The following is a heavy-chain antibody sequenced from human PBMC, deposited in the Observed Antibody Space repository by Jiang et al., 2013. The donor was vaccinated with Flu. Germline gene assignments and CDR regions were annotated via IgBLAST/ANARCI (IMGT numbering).Heavy chain of an antibody. V-gene: IGHV1-18*01. Sequence: GAEVKKPGASVKVSCKASGYTFTSYGISWVRQAPGQGLEWMGWISAYNGNTNYAQKLQGRVTMTTDTSTSTAYMELRSLRSDDTAVYYCARVPPEAAAGTDDAFDIWGQGTMVTVSS. CDR1: GYTFTSYG. CDR3: ARVPPEAAAGTDDAFDI. J-gene: IGHJ3*02. D-gene: IGHD6-13*01. CDR2: ISAYNGNT.